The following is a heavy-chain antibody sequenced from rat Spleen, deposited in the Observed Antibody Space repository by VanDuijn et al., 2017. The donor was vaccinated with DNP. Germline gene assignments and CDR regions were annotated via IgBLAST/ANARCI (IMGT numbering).Heavy chain of an antibody. CDR1: GFNFNDFW. J-gene: IGHJ3*01. D-gene: IGHD1-6*01. CDR3: TRRDYYSAFGFAY. CDR2: INKDGNTV. V-gene: IGHV4-2*01. Sequence: EVKLVESGGGLVQPGRSLKLSCAASGFNFNDFWMGWVRQAPGKGLEWIGEINKDGNTVNYTPSLKDKFTISRDNAQNTMYLQMSTLGSEDTATCVCTRRDYYSAFGFAYWGQGTLVTVSS.